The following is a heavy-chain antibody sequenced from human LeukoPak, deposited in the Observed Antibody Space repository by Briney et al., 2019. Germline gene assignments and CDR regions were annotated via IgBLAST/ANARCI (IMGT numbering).Heavy chain of an antibody. V-gene: IGHV3-11*01. CDR3: AKVDTVMVEFIDI. D-gene: IGHD5-18*01. J-gene: IGHJ3*02. Sequence: GGSLRLSCAASGFTFSDYYISWIRQAPGKGLEWVSYISSSGSTIYYADSVKGRFTISRDNAKNSLYLQVNSLRAEDTAVYYCAKVDTVMVEFIDIWGQGTMVTVSS. CDR1: GFTFSDYY. CDR2: ISSSGSTI.